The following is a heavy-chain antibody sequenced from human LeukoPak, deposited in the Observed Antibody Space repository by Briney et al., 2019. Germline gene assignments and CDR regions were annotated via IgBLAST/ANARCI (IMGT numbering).Heavy chain of an antibody. CDR3: ARDGYRGYHYGY. V-gene: IGHV1-2*02. CDR1: GYTLTAYY. Sequence: ASVKVPCKASGYTLTAYYMHWVRQAPGQGLEWMGWINPNSGGTNYAQKFQGRVTMTRDTSISTAYMELSRLRSDDTAVYYCARDGYRGYHYGYWGEGTLVTVSS. CDR2: INPNSGGT. D-gene: IGHD5-12*01. J-gene: IGHJ4*02.